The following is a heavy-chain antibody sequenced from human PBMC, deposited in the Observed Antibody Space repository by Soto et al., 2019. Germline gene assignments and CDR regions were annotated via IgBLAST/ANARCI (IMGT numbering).Heavy chain of an antibody. CDR1: GGTFSSYA. CDR3: ARDQHDYGDYGGYFDL. CDR2: IIPIFGTA. V-gene: IGHV1-69*12. Sequence: QVQLVQSGAAVKKPGSSVKVSCKASGGTFSSYAISWVRQAPGQGLEWMGGIIPIFGTANYAQKFQGRVTITADDSTSTADMELSSLRSEDTAVYYCARDQHDYGDYGGYFDLWGRGTLVTVSS. D-gene: IGHD4-17*01. J-gene: IGHJ2*01.